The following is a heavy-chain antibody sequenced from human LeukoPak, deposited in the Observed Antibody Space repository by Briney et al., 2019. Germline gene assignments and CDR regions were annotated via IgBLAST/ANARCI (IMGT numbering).Heavy chain of an antibody. CDR3: ARVRGTHYYYYMDV. CDR2: ISRSSGAM. V-gene: IGHV3-48*04. Sequence: PGGSLRPSCAASGFTFSTYNTNWVRQAPGKGLERVSYISRSSGAMYNADSVKGRFTISRDNAKNSLSLQMNSLRAEDTAVYFCARVRGTHYYYYMDVWGKGTTVTVSS. CDR1: GFTFSTYN. J-gene: IGHJ6*03. D-gene: IGHD3-10*01.